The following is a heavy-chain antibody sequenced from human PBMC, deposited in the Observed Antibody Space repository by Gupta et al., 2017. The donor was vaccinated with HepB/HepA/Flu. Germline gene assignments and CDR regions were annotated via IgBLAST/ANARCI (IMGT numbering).Heavy chain of an antibody. Sequence: EVQLVESGGGLVQPGGSMRLSCAASGFTFCIYSINWIRQAPGKKLEWVAYISSTYEIWYADSVKGRFTISRDNGKNSLYLQMNSLRDEDTALYYCVRDKDWAFDSWGQGTPVTVSS. CDR2: ISSTYEI. CDR1: GFTFCIYS. D-gene: IGHD3/OR15-3a*01. V-gene: IGHV3-48*02. J-gene: IGHJ4*02. CDR3: VRDKDWAFDS.